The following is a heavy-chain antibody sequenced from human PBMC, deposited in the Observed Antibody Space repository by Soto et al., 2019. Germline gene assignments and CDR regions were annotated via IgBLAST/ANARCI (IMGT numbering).Heavy chain of an antibody. J-gene: IGHJ6*02. D-gene: IGHD1-7*01. CDR3: ARDELELRTYYYYGMDV. Sequence: LRLSCAASGFTFSSYSMNWVRQAPGKGLEWVSSISSSSYIYYADSVKGRFTISRDNAKNSLYLQMNSLRAEDTAVYYCARDELELRTYYYYGMDVWGQGTTVTVSS. CDR2: ISSSSYI. CDR1: GFTFSSYS. V-gene: IGHV3-21*01.